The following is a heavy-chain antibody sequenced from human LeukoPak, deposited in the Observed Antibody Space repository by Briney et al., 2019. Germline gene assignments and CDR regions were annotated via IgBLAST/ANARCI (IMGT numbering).Heavy chain of an antibody. V-gene: IGHV1-2*02. CDR3: AREPLNYDFWSGHENWFDP. Sequence: ASVKVSCKASGYIFTTYYMHWLRQAPGQGPEWMGIINPNSGGTNYAQKFQGRVTMTRDTSISTAYMELSRLRSDDTAVYYCAREPLNYDFWSGHENWFDPWGQGTLVTVSS. D-gene: IGHD3-3*01. CDR1: GYIFTTYY. J-gene: IGHJ5*02. CDR2: INPNSGGT.